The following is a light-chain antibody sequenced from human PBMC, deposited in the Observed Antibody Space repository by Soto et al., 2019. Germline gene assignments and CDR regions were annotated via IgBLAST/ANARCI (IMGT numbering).Light chain of an antibody. CDR3: QQDGSSRT. Sequence: EIVLTQSPGTLSLSPGERATLSCRASQSVSSSYLAWYQQKPGQAPRLLIYGASSRATGIPDRFSGSGSGTDFTLTISRQEPEDFAVYYCQQDGSSRTFGQGTKVEIK. J-gene: IGKJ1*01. CDR2: GAS. V-gene: IGKV3-20*01. CDR1: QSVSSSY.